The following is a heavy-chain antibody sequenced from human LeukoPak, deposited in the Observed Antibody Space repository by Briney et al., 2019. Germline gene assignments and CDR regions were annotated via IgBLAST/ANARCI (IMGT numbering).Heavy chain of an antibody. CDR3: AKDRYVLRYFDWLPFDY. Sequence: PGGSLRLSCAASGFTFSSYAMHWVRQAPGKGLEWVAVISYDGSNKYYADSVKGRFTISRDNSKNTLYLQMNSLRAEDTAVYYCAKDRYVLRYFDWLPFDYWGQGTLVTVSS. V-gene: IGHV3-30-3*01. J-gene: IGHJ4*02. CDR1: GFTFSSYA. CDR2: ISYDGSNK. D-gene: IGHD3-9*01.